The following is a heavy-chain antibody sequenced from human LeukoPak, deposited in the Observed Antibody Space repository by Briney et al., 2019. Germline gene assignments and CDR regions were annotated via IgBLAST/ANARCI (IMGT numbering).Heavy chain of an antibody. CDR1: GFTFSSYA. J-gene: IGHJ3*02. CDR3: ARVDYGSGSYYAFDI. V-gene: IGHV3-30*04. CDR2: ISYDGSNK. D-gene: IGHD3-10*01. Sequence: PXGSLRLSCAASGFTFSSYAMHWVRQAPGKGLEWVAVISYDGSNKYYADSVKGRFTISRDNSKNTLYLQMNSLRAEDTAVYYCARVDYGSGSYYAFDIWGQGTMVTVSS.